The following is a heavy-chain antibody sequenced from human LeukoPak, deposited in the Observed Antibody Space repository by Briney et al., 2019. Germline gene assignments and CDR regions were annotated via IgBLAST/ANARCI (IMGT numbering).Heavy chain of an antibody. D-gene: IGHD3-9*01. CDR3: ARISAGYYYVGY. V-gene: IGHV4-39*07. Sequence: SETLSLTCSVSGGSISHNSYYWGWIRQPPGKGLECIGTTYYSGSTYYSPSLKSRVTISVDTSKNQFSLKLNSVTAADTAVYYCARISAGYYYVGYWGQGTLVTVSS. CDR2: TYYSGST. J-gene: IGHJ4*02. CDR1: GGSISHNSYY.